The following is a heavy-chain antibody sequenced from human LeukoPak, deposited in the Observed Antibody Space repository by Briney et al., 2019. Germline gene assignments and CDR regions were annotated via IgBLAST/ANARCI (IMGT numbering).Heavy chain of an antibody. D-gene: IGHD3-9*01. V-gene: IGHV1-2*02. Sequence: ASVKVSYKASGYTFTGYYMHWVRQAPGQGLEWMGWINPNSGGTNYAQKFQGRVTMTRDTSISTAYMELSRLRSDDTAVYYCASDILTGYSLNDYWGQGTLVTVSS. J-gene: IGHJ4*02. CDR2: INPNSGGT. CDR3: ASDILTGYSLNDY. CDR1: GYTFTGYY.